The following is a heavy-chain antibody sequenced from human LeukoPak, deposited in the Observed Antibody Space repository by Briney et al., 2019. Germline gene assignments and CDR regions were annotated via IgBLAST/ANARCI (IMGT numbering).Heavy chain of an antibody. D-gene: IGHD3-10*01. J-gene: IGHJ5*02. CDR1: GGTFSSYA. CDR2: IIPIFGTA. CDR3: ARDLVRGVIMEDWFDP. Sequence: SVKLSCKASGGTFSSYAISWVRQAPGQGLEWMGGIIPIFGTANYAQKFQGRVTITADESTSTAYMELSSLRSEDTAVYYCARDLVRGVIMEDWFDPWGQGTLVTVSS. V-gene: IGHV1-69*01.